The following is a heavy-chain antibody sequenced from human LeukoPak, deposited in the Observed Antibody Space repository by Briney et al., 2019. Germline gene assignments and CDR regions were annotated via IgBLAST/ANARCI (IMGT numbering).Heavy chain of an antibody. J-gene: IGHJ4*02. CDR1: GFTFRIYN. CDR3: AKGPTYYYDSSGYLIDY. V-gene: IGHV3-30*18. CDR2: ITYDGSNK. D-gene: IGHD3-22*01. Sequence: GGSLRLSCAASGFTFRIYNMHWVRQAPGKGLEWVAVITYDGSNKYYSDSVRGRFTISRDNSKNTLYLQMNSLRAEDTAVYYCAKGPTYYYDSSGYLIDYWGQGTLVTVSS.